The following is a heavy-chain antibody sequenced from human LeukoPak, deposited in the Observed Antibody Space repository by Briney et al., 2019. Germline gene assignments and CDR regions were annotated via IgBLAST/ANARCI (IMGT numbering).Heavy chain of an antibody. J-gene: IGHJ4*02. CDR3: ARGVRRCGSSTSCYIYYFDY. CDR1: GYTFTSYD. Sequence: ASVKLSCKASGYTFTSYDINWVRQAPGQGLEWMGGMNTNSGNTGYAQNFQGRVTMTRNSSISTAYMELSSLRSEDTAVYYCARGVRRCGSSTSCYIYYFDYWGQGTLVTVSS. CDR2: MNTNSGNT. V-gene: IGHV1-8*01. D-gene: IGHD2-2*01.